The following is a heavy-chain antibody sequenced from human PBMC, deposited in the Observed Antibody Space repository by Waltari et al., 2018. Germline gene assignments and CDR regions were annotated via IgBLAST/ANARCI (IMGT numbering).Heavy chain of an antibody. D-gene: IGHD3-22*01. V-gene: IGHV1-2*02. CDR1: GSTFTGYY. CDR2: INPNSGGK. CDR3: ARDRATMRGGYYYYYGMDV. J-gene: IGHJ6*02. Sequence: VQLVQSGAQVKKPGASVKVSCKASGSTFTGYYMHWVRQAPGQGLKWMGWINPNSGGKNYAKKFQGRVTMTRDTSISTAYMELSRLRSDDTAVYYCARDRATMRGGYYYYYGMDVWGQGTTVTVSS.